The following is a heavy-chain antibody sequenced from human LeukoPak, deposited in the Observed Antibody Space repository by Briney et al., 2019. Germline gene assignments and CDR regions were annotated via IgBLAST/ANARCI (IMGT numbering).Heavy chain of an antibody. CDR3: ARGGYGDYIY. D-gene: IGHD4-17*01. CDR2: INHSGST. J-gene: IGHJ4*02. CDR1: GGSFSGYY. Sequence: SETLSLTCAVYGGSFSGYYWSWIRQPPGKGLEWIGEINHSGSTNYNPSLKSRVTISVDTSKNQFSLKLSSVTAADTAVYYCARGGYGDYIYWGQGTLVTVPS. V-gene: IGHV4-34*01.